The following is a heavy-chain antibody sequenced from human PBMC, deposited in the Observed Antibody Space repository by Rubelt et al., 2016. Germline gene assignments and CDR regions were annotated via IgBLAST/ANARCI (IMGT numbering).Heavy chain of an antibody. J-gene: IGHJ4*02. D-gene: IGHD6-13*01. V-gene: IGHV3-48*04. Sequence: GFTFRTSGMHWVRQAPGKGLEWVSYISSSSSTIYYADSVKGRFTISRDNAKNSLYLQMNSLRAEDTAVYYCAKRDIADFDYLGQGTLVTVSS. CDR2: ISSSSSTI. CDR3: AKRDIADFDY. CDR1: GFTFRTSG.